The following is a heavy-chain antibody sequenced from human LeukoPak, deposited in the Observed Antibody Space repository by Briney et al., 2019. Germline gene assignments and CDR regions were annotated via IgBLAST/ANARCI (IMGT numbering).Heavy chain of an antibody. J-gene: IGHJ2*01. Sequence: PGGSLRLSCAASGFTFSLYSMNWVRQAPGKGLEWISYISASSSTIYYADSVKGRFTVSRDNAKNSLFLQLNSLTEGDTAVYYCAKVRSTILTLEWFFDLWGRGTLVAVSS. CDR3: AKVRSTILTLEWFFDL. CDR2: ISASSSTI. CDR1: GFTFSLYS. D-gene: IGHD5/OR15-5a*01. V-gene: IGHV3-48*02.